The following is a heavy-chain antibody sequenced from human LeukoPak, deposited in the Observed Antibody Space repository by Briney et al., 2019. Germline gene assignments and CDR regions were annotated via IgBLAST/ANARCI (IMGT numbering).Heavy chain of an antibody. CDR2: IKSKRDGETT. Sequence: EAGGSLRLSCAASGFTSMNAWMSWVRQAPGKAPEWVARIKSKRDGETTDYAAPVKGRFTISRDDSKNTLYLQMNSPKTEDTALYYCTTDGGVIGQVWLSYWGQGTLVTVSS. V-gene: IGHV3-15*01. J-gene: IGHJ4*02. D-gene: IGHD5-18*01. CDR1: GFTSMNAW. CDR3: TTDGGVIGQVWLSY.